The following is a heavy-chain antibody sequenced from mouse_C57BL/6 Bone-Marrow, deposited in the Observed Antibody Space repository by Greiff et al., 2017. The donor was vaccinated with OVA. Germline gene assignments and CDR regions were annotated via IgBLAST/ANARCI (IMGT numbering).Heavy chain of an antibody. CDR3: ARDKAD. V-gene: IGHV1-54*01. Sequence: QVQLQQSGAELVRPGTSVKVSCKASGYAFTNYLIEWVKQRPGQGLEWIGVINPGSGGTNYNEKFKGKATLTADKSSSTAYMQLSSLTSEDSAVYFCARDKADWGQGTLVTVSA. CDR2: INPGSGGT. CDR1: GYAFTNYL. J-gene: IGHJ3*01.